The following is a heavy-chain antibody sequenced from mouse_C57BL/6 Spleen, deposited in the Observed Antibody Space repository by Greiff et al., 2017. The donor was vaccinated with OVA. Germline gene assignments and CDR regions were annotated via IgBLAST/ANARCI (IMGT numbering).Heavy chain of an antibody. J-gene: IGHJ2*01. CDR3: ARASHYYGSSYSYFDY. CDR1: GYAFSSYW. V-gene: IGHV1-80*01. D-gene: IGHD1-1*01. Sequence: QVQLKESGAELVKPGASVKISCKASGYAFSSYWMNWVKQRPGKGLEWIGQIYPGDGDTNYNGKFKGKATLTADKSSSTAYMQLSSLTSEDSAVYFCARASHYYGSSYSYFDYWGQGTTLTVSS. CDR2: IYPGDGDT.